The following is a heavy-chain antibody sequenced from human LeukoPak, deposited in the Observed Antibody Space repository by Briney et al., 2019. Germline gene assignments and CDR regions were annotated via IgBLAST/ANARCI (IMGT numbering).Heavy chain of an antibody. CDR2: IYQSGSGSS. D-gene: IGHD3-3*01. V-gene: IGHV4-39*01. J-gene: IGHJ4*02. Sequence: SETLSLTCSVSGGSIISSNYYWGWIRQPPGKGLEWIGSIYQSGSGSSYYTPSLKSRFTIFGDTSKNQFLLRLSSVTAADTAVYYCASTLRFLPYRRFDYWGQGTLVTVPS. CDR1: GGSIISSNYY. CDR3: ASTLRFLPYRRFDY.